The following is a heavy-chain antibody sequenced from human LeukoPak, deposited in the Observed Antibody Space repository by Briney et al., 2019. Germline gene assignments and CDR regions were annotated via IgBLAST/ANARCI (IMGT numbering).Heavy chain of an antibody. CDR1: GYTFTSYD. Sequence: GASVKVSCKASGYTFTSYDINWVRQATGQGLEWMGWMNPNSGNTGHAQKFQGRVTMTRNTSISTAYMELSSLRSEDTAVYYCARSSPLSGYDFDYWGQGTLVTVSS. V-gene: IGHV1-8*01. J-gene: IGHJ4*02. CDR2: MNPNSGNT. D-gene: IGHD3-22*01. CDR3: ARSSPLSGYDFDY.